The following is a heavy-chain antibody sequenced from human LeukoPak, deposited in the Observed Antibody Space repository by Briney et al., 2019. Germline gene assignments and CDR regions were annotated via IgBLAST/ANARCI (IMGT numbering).Heavy chain of an antibody. CDR1: GYTFSDYY. Sequence: ASVKVSCKASGYTFSDYYMHWVRQAPGQGLEWMGWISAYNGNTNYAQKLQGRVTMTTDTSTSTAYMELRSLRSDDTAVYYCARYGLRYFDNWFDPWGQGTLVTVSS. D-gene: IGHD3-9*01. CDR2: ISAYNGNT. J-gene: IGHJ5*02. CDR3: ARYGLRYFDNWFDP. V-gene: IGHV1-18*04.